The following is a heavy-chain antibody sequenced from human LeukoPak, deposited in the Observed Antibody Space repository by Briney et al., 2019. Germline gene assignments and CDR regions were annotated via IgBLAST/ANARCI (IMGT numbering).Heavy chain of an antibody. J-gene: IGHJ4*02. CDR3: TRDSPLMAVAGTGIFDY. D-gene: IGHD6-19*01. CDR2: IYHSGST. CDR1: GGSISSSSYY. Sequence: SETLSLTCTVSGGSISSSSYYWGRIRQPPGKGLEWIGSIYHSGSTYYNPSLKSRVTISVDRSKNQLSLNLSSVTAADTAVYYCTRDSPLMAVAGTGIFDYWGQGTLVTVSS. V-gene: IGHV4-39*07.